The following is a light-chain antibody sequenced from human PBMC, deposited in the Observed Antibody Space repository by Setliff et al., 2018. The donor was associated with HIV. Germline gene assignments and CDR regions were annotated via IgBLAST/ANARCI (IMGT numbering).Light chain of an antibody. CDR3: CSYSRSSVPYV. CDR2: NVN. J-gene: IGLJ1*01. CDR1: SNDVGGHNL. Sequence: QSVLTQVASVSGSLGQSITISCTGTSNDVGGHNLVSWFRVDPGKAPKLIIFNVNLWASGVSHRFSASKSGNTASLTISGLQSEDEADYYCCSYSRSSVPYVFGSGTQLTVL. V-gene: IGLV2-23*02.